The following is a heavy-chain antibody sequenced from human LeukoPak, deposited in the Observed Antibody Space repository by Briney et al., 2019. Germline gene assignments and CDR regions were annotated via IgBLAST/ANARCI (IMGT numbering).Heavy chain of an antibody. D-gene: IGHD5-18*01. J-gene: IGHJ6*03. Sequence: GESLKISCKGSGYTFTSYWIGWVRQMPGKGLEWMGIIYPGDSDTRYSPSFQGQVTISADKSISTAYLQWSSLKASDTAMYYCARQGSGYSPTYYYYMDVWGKGTTVTISS. CDR3: ARQGSGYSPTYYYYMDV. CDR1: GYTFTSYW. V-gene: IGHV5-51*01. CDR2: IYPGDSDT.